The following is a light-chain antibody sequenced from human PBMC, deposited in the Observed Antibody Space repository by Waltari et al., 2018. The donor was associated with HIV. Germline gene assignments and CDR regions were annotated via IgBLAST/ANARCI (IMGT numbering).Light chain of an antibody. Sequence: QSVLTQPPSASGPPGQRVAISCSGSSSNIGSNYVYWYQQLPGTAPKVLIYSVNQRPSGVPDRFSGSKSGTSASLASSALRSEDEADYYCATWDDSLSGPVFGGGTKLTVL. V-gene: IGLV1-47*02. CDR3: ATWDDSLSGPV. CDR1: SSNIGSNY. CDR2: SVN. J-gene: IGLJ3*02.